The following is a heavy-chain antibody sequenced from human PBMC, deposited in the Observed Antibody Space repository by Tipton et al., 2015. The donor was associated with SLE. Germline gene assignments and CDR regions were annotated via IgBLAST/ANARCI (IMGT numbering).Heavy chain of an antibody. CDR2: LYGSGSP. CDR1: GGSVGTNY. V-gene: IGHV4-4*07. J-gene: IGHJ4*02. CDR3: ARIRPGHGDPFDF. D-gene: IGHD4-17*01. Sequence: LRLSCTVSGGSVGTNYWNWIRQPAGKGLEWIGRLYGSGSPTHYNPSLEGRVTVSVDTSQNQVSLKLTSVTAADTAVYYCARIRPGHGDPFDFWGQGTLVTVSS.